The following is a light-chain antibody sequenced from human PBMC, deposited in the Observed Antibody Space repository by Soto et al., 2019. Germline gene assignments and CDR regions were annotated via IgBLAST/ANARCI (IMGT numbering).Light chain of an antibody. CDR2: NVY. V-gene: IGLV2-14*03. CDR1: SSDVGAFNF. J-gene: IGLJ1*01. CDR3: SSYTVSRTYV. Sequence: QSVLIQPASVSGSPGQSITISCTGTSSDVGAFNFVSWHQQHPGKAPKLMIYNVYDRPSGVSYRFSGSKYGNTASLTISGLQGEDEADYYCSSYTVSRTYVFGTGTKVTVL.